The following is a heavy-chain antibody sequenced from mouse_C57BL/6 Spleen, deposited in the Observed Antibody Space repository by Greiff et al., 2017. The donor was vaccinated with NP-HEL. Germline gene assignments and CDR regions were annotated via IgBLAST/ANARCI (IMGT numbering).Heavy chain of an antibody. Sequence: DVKLQESGPGLVKPSQSLSLTCSVTGYSITSGYYWNWIRQFPGNKLEWMGYISYDGSNNYKPSLKNRISITRDPSKNQFFLKLNSVTTEDTATYYCAREGNYYGSSYYFDYWGQGTTLTVSS. CDR2: ISYDGSN. J-gene: IGHJ2*01. CDR3: AREGNYYGSSYYFDY. CDR1: GYSITSGYY. D-gene: IGHD1-1*01. V-gene: IGHV3-6*01.